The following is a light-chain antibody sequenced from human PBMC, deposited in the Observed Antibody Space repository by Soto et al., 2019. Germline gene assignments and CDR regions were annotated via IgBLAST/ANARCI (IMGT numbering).Light chain of an antibody. J-gene: IGLJ3*02. CDR2: EVS. CDR1: SSDVGGYNY. Sequence: QSALTQPASVSGSPGQSITISCTGTSSDVGGYNYVSWFQQHPGKAPKLKIYEVSNRPSGVSNRFSGSKSGNTASLTISELPAEDEADYYCTSFTTISTWVFGGGTKLTVL. V-gene: IGLV2-14*01. CDR3: TSFTTISTWV.